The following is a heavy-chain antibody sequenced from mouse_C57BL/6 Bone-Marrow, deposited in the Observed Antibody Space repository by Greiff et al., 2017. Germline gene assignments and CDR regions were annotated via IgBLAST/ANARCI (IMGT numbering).Heavy chain of an antibody. D-gene: IGHD2-3*01. CDR3: ARGWLLDY. J-gene: IGHJ2*01. CDR2: ISSGSSTI. CDR1: GFTFSDYG. V-gene: IGHV5-17*01. Sequence: EVQLVESGGGLVKPGGSLKLSCAASGFTFSDYGMHWVRQAPEKGLEWVAYISSGSSTIYYADTVQGRFTISRDNAKNTLFLQMTSLRSEDTAMYYCARGWLLDYWGQGTTLTVSS.